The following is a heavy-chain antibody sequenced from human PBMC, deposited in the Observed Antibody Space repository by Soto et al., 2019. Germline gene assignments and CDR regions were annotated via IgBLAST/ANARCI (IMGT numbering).Heavy chain of an antibody. Sequence: SETLSLTCTVSGGSMRTGDYYWSWIRQPPGKGLEWIGYVHHTGRTYYNASLKSRLTMSVDTSKNQFSLKLNSVSASDTAVYYCARQGPYGMDVWGQGTTVTVSS. CDR1: GGSMRTGDYY. CDR3: ARQGPYGMDV. CDR2: VHHTGRT. J-gene: IGHJ6*02. V-gene: IGHV4-30-4*01.